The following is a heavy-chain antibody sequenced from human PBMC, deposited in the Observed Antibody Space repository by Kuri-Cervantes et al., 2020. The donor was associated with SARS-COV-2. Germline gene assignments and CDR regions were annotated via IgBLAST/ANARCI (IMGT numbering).Heavy chain of an antibody. D-gene: IGHD2-15*01. V-gene: IGHV3-30*03. Sequence: GESLKISCAASGFSFSRFPMHWVRHAPGRGLEWVALISNDGYNRFYADFLKGRFTISRDNSRNTLYLQMNSLRTEDTAIYYCARDRIGVHDCWGQGTLVTVSS. CDR3: ARDRIGVHDC. CDR1: GFSFSRFP. CDR2: ISNDGYNR. J-gene: IGHJ4*02.